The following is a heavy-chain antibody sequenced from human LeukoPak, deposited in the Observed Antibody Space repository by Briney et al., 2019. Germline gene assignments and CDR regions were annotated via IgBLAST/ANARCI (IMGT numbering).Heavy chain of an antibody. V-gene: IGHV3-23*01. Sequence: GGSLRLSCAASGFTFSSYAMSWVRQAPGKGLEWVSAISGSGGSTYYADSVKGRFTISRDNSKNTLYLQMNSLRAEDTALYYCASLGYCSGGSCSNFGYWGQGTLVTVSS. CDR2: ISGSGGST. J-gene: IGHJ4*02. CDR3: ASLGYCSGGSCSNFGY. CDR1: GFTFSSYA. D-gene: IGHD2-15*01.